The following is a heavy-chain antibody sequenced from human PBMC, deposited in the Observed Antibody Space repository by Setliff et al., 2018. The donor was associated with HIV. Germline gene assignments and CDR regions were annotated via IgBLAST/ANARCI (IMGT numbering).Heavy chain of an antibody. D-gene: IGHD3-9*01. CDR1: GDSVSGYY. Sequence: SETLSLTCTVSGDSVSGYYWTWIRQPPGKGLEWIGDLYYTGRTNFNASLKSRVTISLDTPKNQFSLKVSSVSAADTAIYYCARGTPDFDILTGYWSYFFDYWGQGTPVTSPQ. CDR2: LYYTGRT. V-gene: IGHV4-59*02. J-gene: IGHJ4*02. CDR3: ARGTPDFDILTGYWSYFFDY.